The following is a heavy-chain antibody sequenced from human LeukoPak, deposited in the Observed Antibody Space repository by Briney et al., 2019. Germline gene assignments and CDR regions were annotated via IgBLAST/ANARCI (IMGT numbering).Heavy chain of an antibody. CDR2: IYYRGST. D-gene: IGHD2-2*01. V-gene: IGHV4-39*02. J-gene: IGHJ4*02. CDR3: ARLDCSSSNCFLIKSFFDY. Sequence: SETLSLTCTVSGGSINTDNCYWGWIRQPPGKGLEWIGSIYYRGSTYYNPSLKRRVTISVDTSKNHFSLRLSSVTAADTAVYYCARLDCSSSNCFLIKSFFDYWGQGTLVPVSS. CDR1: GGSINTDNCY.